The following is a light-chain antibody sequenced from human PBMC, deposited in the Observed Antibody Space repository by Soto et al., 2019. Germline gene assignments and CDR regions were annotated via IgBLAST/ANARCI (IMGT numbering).Light chain of an antibody. CDR3: LQQNSYPHT. CDR1: QGIRKD. J-gene: IGKJ4*01. V-gene: IGKV1-17*01. CDR2: AAS. Sequence: DIQMTQSPSSLSASVGDRVTITCRASQGIRKDLGWYQQKPGKAPKRLIYAASSLQSGVPSRFSGSGSGTEFTLTISSLQPEDYATYYCLQQNSYPHTFGGGTKVEI.